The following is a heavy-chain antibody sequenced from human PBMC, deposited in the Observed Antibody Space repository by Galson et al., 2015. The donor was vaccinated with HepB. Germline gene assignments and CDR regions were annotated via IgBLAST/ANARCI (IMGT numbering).Heavy chain of an antibody. Sequence: CAISGDSVSSNSAAWNWIRQSPSRGLEWLGRTYYRSKWYNDYAVSVKSRITINPDTSKNQFSLQLNSVTPEDTAVYYCARDRVIKDFWSGYWDYHYSGMDVWGQGTTVTVSS. CDR1: GDSVSSNSAA. V-gene: IGHV6-1*01. CDR2: TYYRSKWYN. J-gene: IGHJ6*02. CDR3: ARDRVIKDFWSGYWDYHYSGMDV. D-gene: IGHD3-3*01.